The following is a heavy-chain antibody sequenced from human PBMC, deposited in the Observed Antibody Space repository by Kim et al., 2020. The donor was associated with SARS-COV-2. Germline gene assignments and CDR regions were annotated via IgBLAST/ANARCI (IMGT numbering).Heavy chain of an antibody. D-gene: IGHD4-17*01. CDR3: ARKYDDYFPLDY. CDR1: GYTFTSYG. V-gene: IGHV1-18*01. J-gene: IGHJ4*02. Sequence: ASVKVSCEASGYTFTSYGISWVRQAPGQGLEWMGWISADNGDTKYAQKLQGRVTMTTDTSTNTAYMELRTLRSDDTAIYYCARKYDDYFPLDYWGQGTLVTVSS. CDR2: ISADNGDT.